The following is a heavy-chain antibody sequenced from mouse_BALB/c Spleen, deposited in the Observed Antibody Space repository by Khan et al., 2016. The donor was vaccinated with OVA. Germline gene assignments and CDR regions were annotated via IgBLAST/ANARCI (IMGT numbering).Heavy chain of an antibody. J-gene: IGHJ2*01. D-gene: IGHD1-1*01. CDR2: TNPTNGRT. V-gene: IGHV1S81*02. CDR1: GYTFTSYW. CDR3: ARIKKIVATYFDY. Sequence: QVQLKESGAELVKAGASVKMSCKASGYTFTSYWMHWVKQRLGQGLEWFAETNPTNGRTYYNEKFKSKATLTVDKSSSTAYMLLRGPTFEDSAVYYSARIKKIVATYFDYWGQGTTLTVSS.